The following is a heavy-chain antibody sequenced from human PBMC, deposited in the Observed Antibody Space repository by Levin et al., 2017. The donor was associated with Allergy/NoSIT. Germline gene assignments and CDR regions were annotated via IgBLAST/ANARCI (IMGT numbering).Heavy chain of an antibody. Sequence: GESLKISCKASGYTFTSYDINWVRQATGQGLEWMGWMNPNSGNTGYAQKFQGRVAMTRNTSISTAYMELSSLRSEDTAVYYCAGGSILTGYVDYWGQGTLVTVSS. CDR3: AGGSILTGYVDY. J-gene: IGHJ4*02. CDR1: GYTFTSYD. D-gene: IGHD3-9*01. CDR2: MNPNSGNT. V-gene: IGHV1-8*01.